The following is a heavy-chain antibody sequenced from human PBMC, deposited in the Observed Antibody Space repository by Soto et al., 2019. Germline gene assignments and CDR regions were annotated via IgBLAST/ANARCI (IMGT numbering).Heavy chain of an antibody. CDR2: ISYDGSNK. V-gene: IGHV3-30-3*01. D-gene: IGHD6-19*01. CDR3: ARVEDSGCIDY. CDR1: GFTFSSYA. Sequence: SLRLSCAASGFTFSSYAMHWVRQAPGKGLEWVAVISYDGSNKYYADSVKGRFTISRDNSKNTLYLQMNSLRAEDTAVYYCARVEDSGCIDYWGQGTLVTVSS. J-gene: IGHJ4*02.